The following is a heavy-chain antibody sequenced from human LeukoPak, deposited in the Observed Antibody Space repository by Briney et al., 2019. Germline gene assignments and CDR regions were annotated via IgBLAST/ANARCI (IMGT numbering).Heavy chain of an antibody. CDR1: GFTFSSYW. Sequence: GGSLRLSCAASGFTFSSYWMSWVCQAPGKGLEWVANIKQDGSEKYYVDSVKGRFTISRDNAKNSLYLQMNSLRAEDTAVYYCARDLIVVVPAAVSGVPYGMDVWGQGTTVTVSS. D-gene: IGHD2-2*01. V-gene: IGHV3-7*03. J-gene: IGHJ6*02. CDR3: ARDLIVVVPAAVSGVPYGMDV. CDR2: IKQDGSEK.